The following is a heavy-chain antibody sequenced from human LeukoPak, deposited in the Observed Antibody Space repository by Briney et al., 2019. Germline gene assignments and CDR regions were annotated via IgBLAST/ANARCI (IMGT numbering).Heavy chain of an antibody. CDR2: ISGSGGST. D-gene: IGHD2-15*01. Sequence: GGSLRHSCEASGFTFSSYAMSWVRQAPGKGLEWVSGISGSGGSTYYADSVKGRFTISRDNSKNTLYLQMNCLRAEDTAVHYCAKGIAGSRLPFDYWGQGTLATVSS. J-gene: IGHJ4*02. CDR1: GFTFSSYA. CDR3: AKGIAGSRLPFDY. V-gene: IGHV3-23*01.